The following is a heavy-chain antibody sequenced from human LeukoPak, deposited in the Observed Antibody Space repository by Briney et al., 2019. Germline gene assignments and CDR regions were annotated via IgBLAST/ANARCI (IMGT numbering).Heavy chain of an antibody. D-gene: IGHD2-2*03. CDR1: GFIFSTYS. V-gene: IGHV3-23*01. Sequence: PGGSLRLSCAASGFIFSTYSMNWVRQAPGKGLEWVSAICGSDGSRYYADSVKGRFTISRDNSKNTLYLQMNSLRGEDTAVYYCAPSRGLDMIFNDWGQGTLVTVSS. CDR2: ICGSDGSR. J-gene: IGHJ4*02. CDR3: APSRGLDMIFND.